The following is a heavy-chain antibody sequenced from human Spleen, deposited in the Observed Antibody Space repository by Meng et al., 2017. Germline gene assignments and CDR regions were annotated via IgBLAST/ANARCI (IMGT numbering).Heavy chain of an antibody. V-gene: IGHV3-33*01. D-gene: IGHD1-26*01. CDR2: IWYDGSNK. CDR3: ARGGNDAFDI. CDR1: GFTFSSYG. J-gene: IGHJ3*02. Sequence: GESLKISCAASGFTFSSYGMHWVRQAPSKGLEWVAVIWYDGSNKYYADSVKGRFTISRDNSKNTLYLQMNSLRAEDTAVYYCARGGNDAFDIWGQGTMVTVSS.